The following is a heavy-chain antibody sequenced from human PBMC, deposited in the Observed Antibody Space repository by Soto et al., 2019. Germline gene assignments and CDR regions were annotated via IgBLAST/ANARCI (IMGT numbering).Heavy chain of an antibody. V-gene: IGHV1-69*01. J-gene: IGHJ6*02. Sequence: QVQLVQSGAEVKKPGSSVKVSCKASGGTFSSYAISWVRQAPGQGLEWMGGIIPIFGTANYAQKFQGRVTITADESTSTAYMELSSLRSEDTAAYYCARAHYYGSGSPHYYYYGMDVWGQGTTVTLSS. CDR3: ARAHYYGSGSPHYYYYGMDV. CDR2: IIPIFGTA. CDR1: GGTFSSYA. D-gene: IGHD3-10*01.